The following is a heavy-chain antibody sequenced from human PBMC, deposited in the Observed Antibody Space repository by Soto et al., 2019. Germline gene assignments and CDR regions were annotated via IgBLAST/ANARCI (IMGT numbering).Heavy chain of an antibody. Sequence: PGGSLRLYCAASGFTFSSYGMNWVRQAPGKGLEWVAVIWYDGSNKYYADSVKGRFTISRDNSKNTLYLQMNSLRAEDTAVYYCARPLRYDSSGYHYYYDMDVWGQGTTVTVSS. V-gene: IGHV3-33*01. D-gene: IGHD3-22*01. J-gene: IGHJ6*02. CDR3: ARPLRYDSSGYHYYYDMDV. CDR2: IWYDGSNK. CDR1: GFTFSSYG.